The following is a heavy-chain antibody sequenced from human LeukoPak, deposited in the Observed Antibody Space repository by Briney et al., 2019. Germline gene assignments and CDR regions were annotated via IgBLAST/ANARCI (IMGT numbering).Heavy chain of an antibody. Sequence: PSETLSLTCAVSGGPFSGYFWSWIRQSSGKGLEWIGEIHNSGTTNYNPSLNSRVTISEDTSKNQFYLNLSSETAADTAVYYCARRYYYNLGSFPFDFWGQGTLVTVSS. J-gene: IGHJ4*02. V-gene: IGHV4-34*01. CDR1: GGPFSGYF. CDR2: IHNSGTT. D-gene: IGHD3-10*01. CDR3: ARRYYYNLGSFPFDF.